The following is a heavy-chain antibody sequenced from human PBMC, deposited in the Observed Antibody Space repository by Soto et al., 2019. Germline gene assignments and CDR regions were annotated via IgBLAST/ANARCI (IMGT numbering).Heavy chain of an antibody. CDR2: ISGAGAGT. CDR1: GFTFSSFP. D-gene: IGHD3-10*01. CDR3: IRSYGSGVVY. Sequence: EVQLLEAGGGLVQPGGSVRLSCVGSGFTFSSFPMTWVRQAPGKGLEWVSAISGAGAGTYYADSVKGRFTISRDNSKNTPYMQMNSLRGEDTAVYYCIRSYGSGVVYWGQGTLVTVSS. V-gene: IGHV3-23*01. J-gene: IGHJ4*02.